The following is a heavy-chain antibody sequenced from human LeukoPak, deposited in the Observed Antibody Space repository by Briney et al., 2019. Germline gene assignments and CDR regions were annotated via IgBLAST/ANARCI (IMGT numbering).Heavy chain of an antibody. CDR3: ARSGLQLERRGINWFDP. CDR1: GFTFYDYA. J-gene: IGHJ5*02. Sequence: GSLRLSCAASGFTFYDYAMSWVRQAPGKGLEWVSAISGGGDSTYYADSVRGRFTVSRDNSENTLYLQMNSLRAEDTAVYYCARSGLQLERRGINWFDPWGQGTLVTVSS. CDR2: ISGGGDST. D-gene: IGHD1-1*01. V-gene: IGHV3-23*01.